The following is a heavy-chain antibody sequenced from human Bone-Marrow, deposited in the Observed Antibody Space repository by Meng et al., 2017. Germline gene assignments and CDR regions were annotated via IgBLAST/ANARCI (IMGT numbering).Heavy chain of an antibody. D-gene: IGHD6-19*01. CDR3: ARGRSSGWYRPEYFQH. CDR1: GGSFSGYY. CDR2: INHSGST. Sequence: QVVAGSVKPSGTLSLPRACYGGSFSGYYWSWIRQPPGKGLEWIGEINHSGSTNYNPSLKSRVTISVDTSKNQFSLKLSSVTAADTAVYYCARGRSSGWYRPEYFQHWGQGTLVTVSS. J-gene: IGHJ1*01. V-gene: IGHV4-34*01.